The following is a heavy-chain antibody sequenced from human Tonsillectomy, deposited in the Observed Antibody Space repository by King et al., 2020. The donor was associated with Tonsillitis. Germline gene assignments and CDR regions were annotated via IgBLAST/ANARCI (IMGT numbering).Heavy chain of an antibody. Sequence: VRLVESGGGVVQPGRSLRLSCAAAGFSFRSYATHCVRQAPGRGLECVALISFDGNDKYYAYSVKGRFTISRDNSKNTLFLQMDSLRPEDTAVYHCVRDRGASWSHYCFDFWGHGTLVTVSS. CDR2: ISFDGNDK. J-gene: IGHJ4*01. CDR1: GFSFRSYA. D-gene: IGHD2-15*01. CDR3: VRDRGASWSHYCFDF. V-gene: IGHV3-30*17.